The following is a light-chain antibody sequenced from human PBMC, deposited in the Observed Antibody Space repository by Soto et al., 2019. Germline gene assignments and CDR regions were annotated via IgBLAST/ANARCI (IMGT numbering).Light chain of an antibody. CDR1: QTISSK. Sequence: EILMTQSPSTLSVSPGERATLSCGASQTISSKLAWYQQKPGQAPRLLIYATSTRATGIPARFSGSGSGTEFTLTISSLQYEDFAVYYCQQYSNWHPITFGQGTRLEI. CDR3: QQYSNWHPIT. J-gene: IGKJ5*01. V-gene: IGKV3-15*01. CDR2: ATS.